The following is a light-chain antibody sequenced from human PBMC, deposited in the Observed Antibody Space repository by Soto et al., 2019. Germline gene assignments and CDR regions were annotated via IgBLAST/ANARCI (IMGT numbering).Light chain of an antibody. CDR1: SSDVGGYNY. J-gene: IGLJ2*01. CDR2: DVS. CDR3: SSYTSNSTRL. Sequence: QSALTQPASVSGSPGQSIAISCTGTSSDVGGYNYVSWYQQHPGKAPKLMIYDVSNRPSGVSNRFSGSKSGNTASLTISGLQPEDEADYYCSSYTSNSTRLFGGGTKVTVL. V-gene: IGLV2-14*01.